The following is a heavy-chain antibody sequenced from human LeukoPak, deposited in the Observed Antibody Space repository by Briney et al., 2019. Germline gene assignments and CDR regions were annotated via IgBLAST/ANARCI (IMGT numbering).Heavy chain of an antibody. CDR3: ARDKRIVATISSYYYGMDV. V-gene: IGHV1-2*02. J-gene: IGHJ6*02. D-gene: IGHD5-12*01. CDR1: GYTFTGYY. CDR2: INPNSGGT. Sequence: ASVKVSCKASGYTFTGYYMHWVRRAPGQGLEWMGWINPNSGGTNYAQKFQGRVTMTRDTSISTAYMELSRLRSDDTAVYYCARDKRIVATISSYYYGMDVWGQGTTVTVSS.